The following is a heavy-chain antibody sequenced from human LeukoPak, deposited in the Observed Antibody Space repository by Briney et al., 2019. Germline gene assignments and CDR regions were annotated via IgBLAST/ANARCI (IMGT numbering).Heavy chain of an antibody. V-gene: IGHV3-72*01. J-gene: IGHJ6*03. D-gene: IGHD4-11*01. CDR2: TRNKANSYTT. CDR3: ARARYSNYYYYYMDV. CDR1: GFTFSDHY. Sequence: GGSLRLSCAASGFTFSDHYMDWVRQAPGKGLEWVGRTRNKANSYTTEYAASVKGRFTISRDDSKNSLYLQMNSLKTEDTAVYYCARARYSNYYYYYMDVWGKGTTVTVSS.